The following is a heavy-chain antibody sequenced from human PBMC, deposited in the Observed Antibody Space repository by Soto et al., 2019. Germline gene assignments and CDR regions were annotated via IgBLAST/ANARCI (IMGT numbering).Heavy chain of an antibody. CDR2: IKSKTDGGTT. J-gene: IGHJ4*02. CDR3: TTPLRGPRKGRSIKILGHRY. D-gene: IGHD4-17*01. Sequence: PGGSLRLSCAASGFTFSNAWMSWVRQAPGKGLEWVGRIKSKTDGGTTDYAAPVKGRFTISRDDSKNTLYLQMNSLKTEDTAVYYCTTPLRGPRKGRSIKILGHRYWGQGTLVTVSS. CDR1: GFTFSNAW. V-gene: IGHV3-15*01.